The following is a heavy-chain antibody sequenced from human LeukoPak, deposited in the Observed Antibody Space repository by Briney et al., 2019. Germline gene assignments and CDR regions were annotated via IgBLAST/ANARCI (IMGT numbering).Heavy chain of an antibody. V-gene: IGHV4-38-2*02. CDR1: DYSINSGYY. D-gene: IGHD5-12*01. J-gene: IGHJ4*02. CDR3: ARAGNGYAIDY. Sequence: SETLSLTCTVSDYSINSGYYWGWIRQPPGKGLEWIGSVYYSGSTYYNPSLKSRVTISVDTSNNQFSLKLNSVTAADTAIYYCARAGNGYAIDYWGQGTLVTVSS. CDR2: VYYSGST.